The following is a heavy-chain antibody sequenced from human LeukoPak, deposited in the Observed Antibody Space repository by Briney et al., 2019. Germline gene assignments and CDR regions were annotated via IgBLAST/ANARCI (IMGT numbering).Heavy chain of an antibody. D-gene: IGHD1/OR15-1a*01. CDR3: TRPTQSNKLGFHF. J-gene: IGHJ4*02. CDR2: IYYSGST. Sequence: SETLSLTCTVSGGSISSSSYYWGWIRQPPGKGLEWIGSIYYSGSTYYNPSLKSRVTISVDTSKNQFSLKLSSVTAADTAVYYCTRPTQSNKLGFHFWGQGTLVTVSS. CDR1: GGSISSSSYY. V-gene: IGHV4-39*07.